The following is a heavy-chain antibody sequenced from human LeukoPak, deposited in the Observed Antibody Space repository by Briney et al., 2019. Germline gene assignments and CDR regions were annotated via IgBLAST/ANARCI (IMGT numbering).Heavy chain of an antibody. CDR3: AREHRSSSQFDY. CDR1: GFTFRSHA. CDR2: IWYDGSNK. D-gene: IGHD6-6*01. V-gene: IGHV3-30*04. J-gene: IGHJ4*02. Sequence: GTSLRLSCATSGFTFRSHAMHWVRPSPGKGLEWVAQIWYDGSNKYYADSVKGRFSVSRDNSKNTLYLQMNSLKAEDTAVYYCAREHRSSSQFDYWGQGTLVTVSS.